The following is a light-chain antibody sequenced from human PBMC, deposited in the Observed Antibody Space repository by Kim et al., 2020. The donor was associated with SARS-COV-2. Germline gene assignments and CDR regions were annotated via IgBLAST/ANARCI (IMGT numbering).Light chain of an antibody. Sequence: SYELTQPPSVSVSPGQTASITCSGDKLGDKYACWYQRKPGQSPVLVIYQDTKRPSGIPERFFGSNSGNTATLTISGTQAMDEADYYCLAWDSSTVVFGGG. CDR2: QDT. V-gene: IGLV3-1*01. CDR3: LAWDSSTVV. CDR1: KLGDKY. J-gene: IGLJ3*02.